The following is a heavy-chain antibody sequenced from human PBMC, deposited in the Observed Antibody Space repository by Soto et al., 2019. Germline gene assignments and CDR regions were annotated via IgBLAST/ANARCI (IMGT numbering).Heavy chain of an antibody. V-gene: IGHV4-59*11. Sequence: SETLSLTCTVSGAAIDSHYWSWIRQPPGKGLEWIGQVFYSGSTNYNPSLKSRVTISINTSTKQFSLKLTSVSAADTAVSYCARYFMVPVDYFESWGQGTLVTVSA. CDR1: GAAIDSHY. CDR3: ARYFMVPVDYFES. CDR2: VFYSGST. D-gene: IGHD3-10*01. J-gene: IGHJ4*02.